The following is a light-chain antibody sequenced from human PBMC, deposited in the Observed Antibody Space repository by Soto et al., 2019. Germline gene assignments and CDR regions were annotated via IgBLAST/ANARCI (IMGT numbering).Light chain of an antibody. Sequence: ERVMIQSPPPLSMSPGERSTLSCRASQSVSSNLAWYQQKPGQAPRLLSYGASTRATGIPARFSGSGSGTEFTLTISSLQSEDCAVHYCQQYNNWTPITFSQGTRLENK. CDR1: QSVSSN. CDR2: GAS. V-gene: IGKV3D-15*01. J-gene: IGKJ5*01. CDR3: QQYNNWTPIT.